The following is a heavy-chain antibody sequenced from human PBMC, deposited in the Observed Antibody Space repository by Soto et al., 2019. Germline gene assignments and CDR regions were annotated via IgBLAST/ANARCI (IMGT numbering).Heavy chain of an antibody. V-gene: IGHV1-46*01. Sequence: QVQLVQSGAEVKKPGASVKVSCKASGYTFTSYYMHWVRQAPGQGLEWMGIINPSGGSTSYAQKFQGRVTMTRDTSTSTVYMELSSLRSEDTAVYYCARDEGYSSGWYGSYFDYWGQGTLVTVSS. CDR2: INPSGGST. D-gene: IGHD6-19*01. CDR1: GYTFTSYY. J-gene: IGHJ4*02. CDR3: ARDEGYSSGWYGSYFDY.